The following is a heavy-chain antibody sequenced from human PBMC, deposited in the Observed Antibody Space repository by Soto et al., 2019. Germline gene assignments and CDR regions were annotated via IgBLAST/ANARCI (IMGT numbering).Heavy chain of an antibody. Sequence: EVQLLESGGNWVQRGGSLRLSCAASGFTFSSYAMSWVRHVPGKGLEWVSAISGTGGSTYHADSVKGRFTISRDNSKNTLHLQMNSLRDEDTAIYYCAKGVRQQVAPHPFDYWGQGTLVTVSS. V-gene: IGHV3-23*01. CDR3: AKGVRQQVAPHPFDY. CDR2: ISGTGGST. D-gene: IGHD6-13*01. CDR1: GFTFSSYA. J-gene: IGHJ4*02.